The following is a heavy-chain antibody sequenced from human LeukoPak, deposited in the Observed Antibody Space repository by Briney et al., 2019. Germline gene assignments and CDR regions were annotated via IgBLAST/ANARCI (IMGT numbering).Heavy chain of an antibody. D-gene: IGHD2-2*01. CDR3: AVYCSGTSCYSGWHI. V-gene: IGHV1-46*01. CDR1: GYTFTSYY. Sequence: GASVKVSCKASGYTFTSYYMHWVRRAPGQGLGRMGIINPSGGSTSYAQKFQGRVTMTRDTSTSTVYMELSSLRSEDTAVYYCAVYCSGTSCYSGWHIWGQGTMVTVSS. CDR2: INPSGGST. J-gene: IGHJ3*02.